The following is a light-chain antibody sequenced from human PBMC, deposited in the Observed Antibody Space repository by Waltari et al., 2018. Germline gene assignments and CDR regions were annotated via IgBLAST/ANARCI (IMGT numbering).Light chain of an antibody. Sequence: QSALTQPPSAPGPPGQSVTISCAGTRMNVGAYNYVSWYQQHPGKAPKLIIYEVTTRPSGVPDRFSGSKSGDTASLTVSGLQVEDEADYYCSSYAGSNNFVFGTGTKVTVL. CDR2: EVT. CDR3: SSYAGSNNFV. J-gene: IGLJ1*01. CDR1: RMNVGAYNY. V-gene: IGLV2-8*01.